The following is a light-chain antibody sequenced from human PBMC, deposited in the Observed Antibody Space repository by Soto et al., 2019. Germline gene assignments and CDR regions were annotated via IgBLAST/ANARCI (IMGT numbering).Light chain of an antibody. CDR2: EVS. CDR3: DSYTSSRAYV. Sequence: QSALSQPASLSGSPGQSITISFTGTSSDVGGYNYVSCYQQQSGKAPKLIIHEVSNRRSGVSNRFSGSKSGNTASLTISGLQAEDEADYYCDSYTSSRAYVFGNGTKVTVL. J-gene: IGLJ1*01. V-gene: IGLV2-14*01. CDR1: SSDVGGYNY.